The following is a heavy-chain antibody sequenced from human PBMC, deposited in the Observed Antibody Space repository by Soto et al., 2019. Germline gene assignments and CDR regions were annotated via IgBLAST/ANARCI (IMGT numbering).Heavy chain of an antibody. D-gene: IGHD3-22*01. CDR1: GFTVSSYG. CDR2: ISYDGSNK. Sequence: GGSLRLCCAASGFTVSSYGMHWVRQDPGKGLEWVAVISYDGSNKYYADSVKGRFTISRDNSKNTLYLQMNSLRAEDTAVYYCARAVRITMIVVVTHGGGMDVWGQGTTVTVSS. J-gene: IGHJ6*02. V-gene: IGHV3-30*03. CDR3: ARAVRITMIVVVTHGGGMDV.